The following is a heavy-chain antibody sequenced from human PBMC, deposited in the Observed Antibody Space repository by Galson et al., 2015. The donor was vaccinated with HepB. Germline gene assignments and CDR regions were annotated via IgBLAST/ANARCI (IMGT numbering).Heavy chain of an antibody. V-gene: IGHV3-33*01. CDR3: TSGPQCSSSSCEIDY. J-gene: IGHJ4*02. CDR2: IWYDGSKK. D-gene: IGHD2-2*01. CDR1: GFTLSDYG. Sequence: SLRLSCAASGFTLSDYGLHWVRQAPGKGLEWVAFIWYDGSKKFYADSVKGRFTVSRDNFKNTLYLQMNNLRAEDTAVYYCTSGPQCSSSSCEIDYWGQGTLVTVSP.